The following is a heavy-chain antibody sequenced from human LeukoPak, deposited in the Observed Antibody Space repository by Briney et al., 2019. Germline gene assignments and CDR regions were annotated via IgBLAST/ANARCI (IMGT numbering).Heavy chain of an antibody. Sequence: PSETLSLTCTVSRGSISDYYLSWIRQPPGKGLEWIGYIYYSRSYYYYPSLKSRVTISVDTSKNQFSLKLSSVTAADTAVYYCARLRQQLIYYMDVWGKGTTVTVSS. CDR3: ARLRQQLIYYMDV. V-gene: IGHV4-59*04. D-gene: IGHD6-13*01. CDR1: RGSISDYY. CDR2: IYYSRSY. J-gene: IGHJ6*03.